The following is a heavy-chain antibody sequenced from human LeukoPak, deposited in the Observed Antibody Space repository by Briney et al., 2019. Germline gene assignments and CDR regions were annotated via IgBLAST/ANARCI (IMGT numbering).Heavy chain of an antibody. CDR3: ARGMYGDYVFYYMDV. CDR2: IYSSGST. CDR1: GASISSGSNY. D-gene: IGHD4-17*01. V-gene: IGHV4-39*07. J-gene: IGHJ6*03. Sequence: PSETLSLTCSVSGASISSGSNYWGWIRQPPGKTLEWIGSIYSSGSTYYNPSLKSRVIIIIDTPKNHFSLTLSSVTAADTAVYYCARGMYGDYVFYYMDVWGKGTTVTVSS.